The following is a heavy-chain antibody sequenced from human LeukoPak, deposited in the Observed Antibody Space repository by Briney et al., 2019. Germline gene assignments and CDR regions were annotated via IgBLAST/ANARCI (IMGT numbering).Heavy chain of an antibody. J-gene: IGHJ4*02. D-gene: IGHD3-22*01. CDR3: ARDLYRIVVVPHYFDY. CDR2: ISRSATTI. V-gene: IGHV3-48*03. CDR1: GFTFSSYE. Sequence: GGSLRLSCAASGFTFSSYEMNWVRQAPGKGLEWVSSISRSATTIYYADSVKGRFTISRDNAKNSLYLQMNSLRAEDTAVYYCARDLYRIVVVPHYFDYWGQGTLVTVSS.